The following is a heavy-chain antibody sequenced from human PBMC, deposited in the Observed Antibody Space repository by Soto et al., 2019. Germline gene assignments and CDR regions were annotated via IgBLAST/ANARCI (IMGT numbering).Heavy chain of an antibody. V-gene: IGHV3-30*18. Sequence: QVQLVESGGGVVQPGRSLRLSCAASGFTFNNNGMQWVRQAPGKGLEWVAVISYDGSNEYYADSVKGRFTISRDNSKNTLYLQMTSLRPEDTAVYYCAKDPGYGDYPRDAFEVWGQGTMLTVSS. D-gene: IGHD4-17*01. CDR3: AKDPGYGDYPRDAFEV. CDR1: GFTFNNNG. J-gene: IGHJ3*01. CDR2: ISYDGSNE.